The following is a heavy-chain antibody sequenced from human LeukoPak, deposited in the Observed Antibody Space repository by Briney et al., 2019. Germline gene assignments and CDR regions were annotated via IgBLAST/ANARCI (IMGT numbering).Heavy chain of an antibody. D-gene: IGHD3-10*01. Sequence: GGSLRLSCAASGFTFSSYSMNWVRQAPGKGLEWVSSISSSSSYIYYADSVKGRFTISRDNAKNSLYLQMNSLRAEDTAAYYCARGLSVGRGVNKLYYFDYWGQGPLVTVSS. J-gene: IGHJ4*02. V-gene: IGHV3-21*04. CDR2: ISSSSSYI. CDR3: ARGLSVGRGVNKLYYFDY. CDR1: GFTFSSYS.